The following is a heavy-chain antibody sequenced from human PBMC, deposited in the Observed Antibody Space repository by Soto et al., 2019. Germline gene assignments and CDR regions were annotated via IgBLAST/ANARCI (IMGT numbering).Heavy chain of an antibody. CDR1: GYTFTSYA. CDR2: INAGNGNT. CDR3: ARSVVVPAAIIYWFDP. Sequence: ASVKVSCKPSGYTFTSYAMHWVRQAPGQRLEWMGWINAGNGNTKYSQKFQGRVTITRDTSASTAYMELSSLRSEDTAVYYCARSVVVPAAIIYWFDPWGQGTLVTVSS. V-gene: IGHV1-3*01. D-gene: IGHD2-2*02. J-gene: IGHJ5*02.